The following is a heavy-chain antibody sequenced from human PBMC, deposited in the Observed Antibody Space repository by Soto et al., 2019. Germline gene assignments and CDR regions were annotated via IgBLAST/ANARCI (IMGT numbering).Heavy chain of an antibody. CDR2: IYYSGST. CDR1: GGSISSSSYY. CDR3: ARVPEGVVPAAIGSHNWFDP. Sequence: SETLSLTCTVSGGSISSSSYYWGWIRQPPGKGLEWIGSIYYSGSTYYNPSLKSRVTISVDTSKNQFSLKLSSVTAADTAVYYCARVPEGVVPAAIGSHNWFDPWGQGTLVTVSS. D-gene: IGHD2-2*02. V-gene: IGHV4-39*01. J-gene: IGHJ5*02.